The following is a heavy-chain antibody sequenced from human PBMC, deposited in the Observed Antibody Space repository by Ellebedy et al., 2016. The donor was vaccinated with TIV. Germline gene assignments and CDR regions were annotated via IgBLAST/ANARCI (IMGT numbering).Heavy chain of an antibody. V-gene: IGHV3-23*01. CDR1: GFTFSNYA. CDR3: ARDSIDYFEDDNYAYFDF. Sequence: GESLKISCAASGFTFSNYAISWVRQAPGKGLEWVSGSISSGGSTYYTDSVKGRFTMSRDNSKNTLYLQMNSLRSGDTAVYYCARDSIDYFEDDNYAYFDFWGQGTLVTVSS. J-gene: IGHJ4*02. CDR2: SISSGGST. D-gene: IGHD2/OR15-2a*01.